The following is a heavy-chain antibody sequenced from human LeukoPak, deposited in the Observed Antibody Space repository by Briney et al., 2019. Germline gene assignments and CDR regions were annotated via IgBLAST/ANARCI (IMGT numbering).Heavy chain of an antibody. Sequence: PSETLSLTCTVSGYSISSGYYWGWIRQPPGKGLEWIGSIYHSGSTYYNPSLKSRVTISVDTSKNQFSLKLSSVTAADTAVYYCARGMVVTASGWFDPWGQGTLVTVSS. CDR1: GYSISSGYY. CDR2: IYHSGST. J-gene: IGHJ5*02. D-gene: IGHD2-21*02. CDR3: ARGMVVTASGWFDP. V-gene: IGHV4-38-2*02.